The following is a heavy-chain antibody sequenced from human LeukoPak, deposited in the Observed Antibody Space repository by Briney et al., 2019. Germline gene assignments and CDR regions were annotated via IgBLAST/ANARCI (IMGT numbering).Heavy chain of an antibody. V-gene: IGHV3-9*01. J-gene: IGHJ5*02. CDR3: AKGRDKYQLLSKNWFDP. CDR1: GFTFDDYA. D-gene: IGHD2-2*01. CDR2: ISWNSGSI. Sequence: PGGSLRLSCAASGFTFDDYAMHWVRHAPGKGLGWVSGISWNSGSIGYADSVKGRFTISRDNAKNSLYLQMNSLRAEDTALYYCAKGRDKYQLLSKNWFDPWGQGTLVTVSS.